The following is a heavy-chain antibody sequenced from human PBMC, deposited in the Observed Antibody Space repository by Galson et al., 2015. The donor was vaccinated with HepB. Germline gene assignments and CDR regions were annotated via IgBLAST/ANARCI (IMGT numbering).Heavy chain of an antibody. V-gene: IGHV4-59*01. CDR1: GGSISSYY. CDR3: ARYYCIGTSCYSTNWSDP. D-gene: IGHD2-15*01. Sequence: LSLTCSVSGGSISSYYWSWIRQPPGKGLEWIGYMYYSGKSNYNPSLESRVTISIDTSKNQFSLKLSSVTAADTAVYYCARYYCIGTSCYSTNWSDPWGQGTLVTVSS. J-gene: IGHJ5*02. CDR2: MYYSGKS.